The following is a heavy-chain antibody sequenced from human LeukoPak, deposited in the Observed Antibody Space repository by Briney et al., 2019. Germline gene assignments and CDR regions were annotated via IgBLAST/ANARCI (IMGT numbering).Heavy chain of an antibody. V-gene: IGHV3-21*01. Sequence: GGSLRRSCAASGFTFSYYSMNWVRQAPGRGLEWVSCISSSSSLIFYSDSVRGRFTISRDNAKNLLYLHMNSLRVEDTAVYYCAKVDRGDYSSSPVPYYNYYMNVWGKGTTVTVSS. CDR1: GFTFSYYS. CDR3: AKVDRGDYSSSPVPYYNYYMNV. D-gene: IGHD6-13*01. CDR2: ISSSSSLI. J-gene: IGHJ6*03.